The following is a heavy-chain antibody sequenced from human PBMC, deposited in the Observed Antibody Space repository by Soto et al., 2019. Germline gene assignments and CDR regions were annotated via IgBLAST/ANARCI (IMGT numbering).Heavy chain of an antibody. D-gene: IGHD5-12*01. V-gene: IGHV3-11*01. Sequence: PGGSLRLSCAASGFTFSDYYMSWIRQAPGKGLEWVSYISSSGSTIYYADSVKGRFTISRDNAKNSLYLQMNSLRAEDTAVYYCARDPSLVATGDYGMDVWGQGTTVTVS. CDR1: GFTFSDYY. CDR3: ARDPSLVATGDYGMDV. J-gene: IGHJ6*02. CDR2: ISSSGSTI.